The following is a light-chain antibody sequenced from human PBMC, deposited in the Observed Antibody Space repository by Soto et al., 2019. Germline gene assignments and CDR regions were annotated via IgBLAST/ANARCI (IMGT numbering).Light chain of an antibody. CDR3: QQYNNWPWYT. Sequence: EIVMTQSPDTLSVSPGERATLSCRASQSVSSNLACYQQKPGQAPRLLIYGADTRATGIPARFSGSESGTEFTLTISSLLSEDFAVYYCQQYNNWPWYTFGQGSKLEIQ. J-gene: IGKJ2*01. CDR1: QSVSSN. CDR2: GAD. V-gene: IGKV3-15*01.